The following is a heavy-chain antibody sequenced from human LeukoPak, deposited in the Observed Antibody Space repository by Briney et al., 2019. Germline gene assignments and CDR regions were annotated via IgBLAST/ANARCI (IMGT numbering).Heavy chain of an antibody. CDR2: MSPNSGNT. CDR3: AKLPKAIAAADYYFDY. D-gene: IGHD6-13*01. Sequence: ASVKVSCKASGYTFTSYDINWVRQATGQGLEWMGWMSPNSGNTGYAQKFRGRVTITRDTSISTAYMELSRLRSDDTAVYYCAKLPKAIAAADYYFDYWGQGTLVTVSS. CDR1: GYTFTSYD. V-gene: IGHV1-8*03. J-gene: IGHJ4*02.